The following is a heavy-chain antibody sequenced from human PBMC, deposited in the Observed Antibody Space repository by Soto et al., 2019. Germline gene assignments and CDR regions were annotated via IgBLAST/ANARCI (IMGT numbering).Heavy chain of an antibody. J-gene: IGHJ5*02. CDR1: GDIFTSYG. CDR2: ISAYNDNT. Sequence: QVQLVQSGAEVKKPGASVKVSCKASGDIFTSYGISWVRQAPGQGLEWMGWISAYNDNTNYAQKFQGRVTMTTDTSTSTAYMELRSLRSDDTAVYYCARDQEGITMIVGGTWGQGTLVTVSS. D-gene: IGHD3-22*01. V-gene: IGHV1-18*01. CDR3: ARDQEGITMIVGGT.